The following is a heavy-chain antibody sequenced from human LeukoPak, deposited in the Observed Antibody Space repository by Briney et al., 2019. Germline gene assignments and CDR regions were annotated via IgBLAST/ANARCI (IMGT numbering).Heavy chain of an antibody. CDR1: GFTFNVFP. CDR3: ASSWGTAIDF. Sequence: GRSLRLSCTASGFTFNVFPLHWVRQAPGKGLEWVALVSYDGTNKYYTDSVKGRFTVSTDNAKNSLYLQMTSLRAEDTAVYYCASSWGTAIDFWGQGTLVTVSS. J-gene: IGHJ4*02. D-gene: IGHD1-14*01. V-gene: IGHV3-30-3*01. CDR2: VSYDGTNK.